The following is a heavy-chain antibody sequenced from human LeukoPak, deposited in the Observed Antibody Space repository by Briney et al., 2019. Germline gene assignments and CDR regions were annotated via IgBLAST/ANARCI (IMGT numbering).Heavy chain of an antibody. Sequence: SETLSLTCAVYGGSFSGYYWSWIRQPPGKGLEWIGEINHSGSTNYNPSLKSRVTISVDTSKNQFSLKLSSVTAADTAVYYCALTQGLVVVAASFDYWGQGTLVTVSS. V-gene: IGHV4-34*01. CDR3: ALTQGLVVVAASFDY. D-gene: IGHD2-15*01. CDR2: INHSGST. J-gene: IGHJ4*02. CDR1: GGSFSGYY.